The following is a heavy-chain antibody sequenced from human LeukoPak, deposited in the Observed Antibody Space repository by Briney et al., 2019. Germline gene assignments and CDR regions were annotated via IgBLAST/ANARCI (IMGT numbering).Heavy chain of an antibody. V-gene: IGHV3-53*01. CDR1: GFTVSSNY. CDR3: ARVDYYDSSGYYR. J-gene: IGHJ4*02. D-gene: IGHD3-22*01. Sequence: GGSLRLSCTASGFTVSSNYMSWVRQAPGRGLEWVSIIYSGGSTYYADSVKGRFTVSRDNSKNTLYLQMNSLGAEDTAVYYCARVDYYDSSGYYRWGQGTLVTVSS. CDR2: IYSGGST.